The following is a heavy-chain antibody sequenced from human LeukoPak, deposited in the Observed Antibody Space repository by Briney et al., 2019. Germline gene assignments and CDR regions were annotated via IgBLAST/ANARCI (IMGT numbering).Heavy chain of an antibody. Sequence: GGSLRLSCAASGFTFSSYWMHWVRQAPGKGLMWVSRINSDGSSTSYADSVKGRFTISRDNAKNTLYLQMNSLRAEDTAVYYCARRLTYSAYATLDYWGQGTLVTVSS. CDR1: GFTFSSYW. D-gene: IGHD5-12*01. J-gene: IGHJ4*02. V-gene: IGHV3-74*01. CDR3: ARRLTYSAYATLDY. CDR2: INSDGSST.